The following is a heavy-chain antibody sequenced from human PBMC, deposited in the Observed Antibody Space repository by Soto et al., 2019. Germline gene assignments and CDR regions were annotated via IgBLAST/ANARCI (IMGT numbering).Heavy chain of an antibody. CDR2: IIPLFGTT. J-gene: IGHJ5*02. CDR1: GGTFISYA. V-gene: IGHV1-69*13. Sequence: SVKVSCKASGGTFISYAIIWVRQAPGRGLEWMGGIIPLFGTTNYAQKFRGRVTVTADESTSTVYMEVRSLRFEDTAVYYCARAHGSSWYNWFDPWGQGTLVTVSS. D-gene: IGHD6-13*01. CDR3: ARAHGSSWYNWFDP.